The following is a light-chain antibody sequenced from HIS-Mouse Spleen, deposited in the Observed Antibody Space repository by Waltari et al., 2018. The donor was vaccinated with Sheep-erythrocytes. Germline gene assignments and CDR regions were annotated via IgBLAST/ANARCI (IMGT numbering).Light chain of an antibody. J-gene: IGLJ2*01. CDR3: CSYAGSYTLV. CDR1: SSDVGGYNY. Sequence: QSALTQPRSVSGSPGQSVTIPCTGTSSDVGGYNYVPWYQQPPGKAPKLKIYDVSKRPSGVPDRFSGSKSGNTASLTISGLQAEDEADYYCCSYAGSYTLVFGGGTKLTVL. V-gene: IGLV2-11*01. CDR2: DVS.